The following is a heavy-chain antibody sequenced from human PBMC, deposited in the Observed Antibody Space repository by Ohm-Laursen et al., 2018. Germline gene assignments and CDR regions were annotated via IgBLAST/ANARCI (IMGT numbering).Heavy chain of an antibody. CDR2: IWYDGSNK. J-gene: IGHJ4*02. V-gene: IGHV3-33*01. D-gene: IGHD5-12*01. CDR1: GFTFSNHG. Sequence: SLRLSCAASGFTFSNHGMHWVRQAPGKGLEWVALIWYDGSNKYYTDSVKGRFTISRDNSKNTLYLQMNSLGAEDTALYYCVGGYITVFHYWGQGTLVTVSS. CDR3: VGGYITVFHY.